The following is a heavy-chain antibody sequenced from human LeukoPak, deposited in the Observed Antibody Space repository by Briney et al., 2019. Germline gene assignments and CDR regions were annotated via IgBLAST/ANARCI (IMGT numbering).Heavy chain of an antibody. V-gene: IGHV3-30*02. J-gene: IGHJ4*02. CDR3: ARDPRGPTGYDSSARDTFDY. CDR2: IQYDGSNK. CDR1: GFSFSSYG. Sequence: PGGSLRLSCAASGFSFSSYGMQWVRQAPGKGLERVAFIQYDGSNKYYAESVKGRFTISRDNSKNTLYLRVSSLRADDTGVYYCARDPRGPTGYDSSARDTFDYWGQGVLVTVSS. D-gene: IGHD3-22*01.